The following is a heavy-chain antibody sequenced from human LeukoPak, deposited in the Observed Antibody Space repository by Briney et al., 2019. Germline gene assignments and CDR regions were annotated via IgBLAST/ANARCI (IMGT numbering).Heavy chain of an antibody. V-gene: IGHV3-48*02. CDR1: GFTFSTYS. D-gene: IGHD3-10*01. J-gene: IGHJ4*02. CDR3: AGASWFGEWVR. Sequence: GTSLRLSCAASGFTFSTYSFNWVRQAPGKGLEWVSYINSGSSAIYYADSVKGRFTISRDNAKNSVYLQMSSLRDEDTAVYYCAGASWFGEWVRWGQGTLVTVSS. CDR2: INSGSSAI.